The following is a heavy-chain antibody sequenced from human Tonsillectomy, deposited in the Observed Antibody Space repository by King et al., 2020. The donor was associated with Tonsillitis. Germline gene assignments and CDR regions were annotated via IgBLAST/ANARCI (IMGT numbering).Heavy chain of an antibody. CDR3: ARDLYDFGRGYFYGMDV. CDR2: MYSGST. Sequence: QLQESGPGLVKPSETLSLTCSVSGGSISSYYWSWIRQPPGKGLEWIGYMYSGSTNYNPSLKSRVTISLDTAKNQFSLKLTSVTAADTAVYYCARDLYDFGRGYFYGMDVWGQGTAVTVSS. CDR1: GGSISSYY. D-gene: IGHD3-3*01. V-gene: IGHV4-59*01. J-gene: IGHJ6*02.